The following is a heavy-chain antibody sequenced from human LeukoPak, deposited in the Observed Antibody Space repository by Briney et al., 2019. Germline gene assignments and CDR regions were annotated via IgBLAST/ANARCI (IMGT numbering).Heavy chain of an antibody. D-gene: IGHD3-22*01. CDR3: ARSGRKMIVVPYWFDP. CDR1: GGSLSGYY. Sequence: SETLSLTCAVSGGSLSGYYWTWIRQPPGKGLGWIGEINHSGSTNYNPSLKSRVTISVDTSKNQFSLKLSSVTAADTAVYYCARSGRKMIVVPYWFDPWGQGTLVTVSS. V-gene: IGHV4-34*01. CDR2: INHSGST. J-gene: IGHJ5*02.